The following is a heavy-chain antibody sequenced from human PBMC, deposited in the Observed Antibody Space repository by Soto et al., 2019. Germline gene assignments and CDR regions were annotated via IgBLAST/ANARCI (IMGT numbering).Heavy chain of an antibody. Sequence: GESLKISCKGSGYSFTSYWIGWVRQMPGKGLEWMGIIYPGDSDTRYSPSFQGQVTISADKSISTAYLQWGSLKASDTAMYYCARHGNPRREMATPYYYYYGMDVWGQGTTVTVSS. CDR1: GYSFTSYW. D-gene: IGHD5-12*01. V-gene: IGHV5-51*01. CDR3: ARHGNPRREMATPYYYYYGMDV. J-gene: IGHJ6*02. CDR2: IYPGDSDT.